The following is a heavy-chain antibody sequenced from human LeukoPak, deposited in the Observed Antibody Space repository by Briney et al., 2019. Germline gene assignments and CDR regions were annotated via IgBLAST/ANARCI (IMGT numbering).Heavy chain of an antibody. V-gene: IGHV4-30-4*08. D-gene: IGHD2-2*01. Sequence: SQTLSLTCTVSGGSISSGDYYWSWIRQPPGKGLEWIGYIYYSGSTYYNPSLKSRVTISVDTSKSQFSLKLSSVTAADTAVYYCARGYCSSTSCYRRDYYYMDVWGKGTTVTVSS. CDR1: GGSISSGDYY. CDR2: IYYSGST. J-gene: IGHJ6*03. CDR3: ARGYCSSTSCYRRDYYYMDV.